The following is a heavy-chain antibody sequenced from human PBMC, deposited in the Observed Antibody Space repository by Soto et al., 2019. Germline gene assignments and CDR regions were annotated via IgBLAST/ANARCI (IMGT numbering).Heavy chain of an antibody. D-gene: IGHD2-15*01. J-gene: IGHJ3*02. CDR3: ASHSRVVAATPDAFDI. V-gene: IGHV4-39*01. CDR1: GGSISSSSYY. Sequence: SETLSLTCTVSGGSISSSSYYWGWIRQPPGKGLEWIGSIYYSGSTYYNPSLKSRVTISVDTSKNQFSLKLSSVTAADTAVYYCASHSRVVAATPDAFDIWGQGTMVTVSS. CDR2: IYYSGST.